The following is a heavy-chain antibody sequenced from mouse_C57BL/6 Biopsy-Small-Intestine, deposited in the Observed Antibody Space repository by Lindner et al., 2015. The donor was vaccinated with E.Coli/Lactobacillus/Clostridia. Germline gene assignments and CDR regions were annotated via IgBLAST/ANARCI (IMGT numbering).Heavy chain of an antibody. Sequence: SVKVSCKVSGGTFSSYVISWVRQAPGQGLEWMGGIIPLFGTSYYAQNFQGRVTFTADESTSTAYMELSSLKSEDTAVYYCARDGGTVVVVAGTDPYYAMDVWGQGTTVTVSS. D-gene: IGHD1-1*02. CDR2: IIPLFGTS. CDR3: ARDGGTVVVVAGTDPYYAMDV. CDR1: GGTFSSYV. J-gene: IGHJ4*01. V-gene: IGHV1-81*01.